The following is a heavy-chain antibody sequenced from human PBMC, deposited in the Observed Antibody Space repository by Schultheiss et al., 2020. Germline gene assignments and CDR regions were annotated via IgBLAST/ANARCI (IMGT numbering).Heavy chain of an antibody. Sequence: GESLKISCAASGFTFSNSDMNWVRQAPGKGLEWVSGVSWNGSRTHYANSVKGRFTISRDNSKNTLYLQMGSLRVEDMAVYYCARGDYGNPYYYGMDVWGQGTTVTGSS. J-gene: IGHJ6*02. V-gene: IGHV3-19*01. CDR3: ARGDYGNPYYYGMDV. CDR1: GFTFSNSD. CDR2: VSWNGSRT. D-gene: IGHD4-11*01.